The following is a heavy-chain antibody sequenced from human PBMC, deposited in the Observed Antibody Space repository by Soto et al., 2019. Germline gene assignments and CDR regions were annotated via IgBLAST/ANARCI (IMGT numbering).Heavy chain of an antibody. CDR1: GGSISSSSYY. CDR3: ANHIVLVPAAMMDNWFDP. Sequence: SETLSLTCTVSGGSISSSSYYWGWIRQPPGKGLEWIGSIYYSGSTYYNPSLKSRVTISVDTSKNQFSLKLSSVTAADTAVYYCANHIVLVPAAMMDNWFDPWGQGTLVTVSS. D-gene: IGHD2-2*01. J-gene: IGHJ5*02. CDR2: IYYSGST. V-gene: IGHV4-39*01.